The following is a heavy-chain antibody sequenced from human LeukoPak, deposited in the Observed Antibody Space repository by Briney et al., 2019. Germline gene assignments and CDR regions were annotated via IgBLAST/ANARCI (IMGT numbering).Heavy chain of an antibody. CDR3: AKVRLDNTAHFDY. J-gene: IGHJ4*02. D-gene: IGHD5-12*01. V-gene: IGHV3-9*01. CDR2: ISWNSDTI. CDR1: GFTFDDNA. Sequence: PGGSLRLSCAASGFTFDDNAMHWVRQGPGKGLEWVSGISWNSDTIGYADSVKGRFTISRDNAKNSLYLQMNSLTAEDTALYYCAKVRLDNTAHFDYWGQGTLVTVSS.